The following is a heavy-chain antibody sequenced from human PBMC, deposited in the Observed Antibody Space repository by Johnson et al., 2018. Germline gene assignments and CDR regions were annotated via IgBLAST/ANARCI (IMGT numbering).Heavy chain of an antibody. D-gene: IGHD3-22*01. V-gene: IGHV3-30*03. CDR3: ARDKPYDVSSGLHLRGAFDI. CDR1: GFTVSSNY. CDR2: ISYDGSNK. Sequence: QVQLVQSGGGLVQPGGSLRLSCAASGFTVSSNYMSWVRQAPGKGLEWVAVISYDGSNKYYADSVKGRFTISRANSKNTLYLQMNSLRAEDTAVYYCARDKPYDVSSGLHLRGAFDIWGQGTMVTVSS. J-gene: IGHJ3*02.